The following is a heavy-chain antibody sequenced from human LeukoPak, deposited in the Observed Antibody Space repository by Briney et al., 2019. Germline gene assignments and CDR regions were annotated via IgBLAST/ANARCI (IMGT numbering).Heavy chain of an antibody. D-gene: IGHD2-21*02. J-gene: IGHJ3*02. CDR3: ARTCGGDCYFQEAFDI. CDR1: GGSISSGGYS. CDR2: IYHSGST. Sequence: SQTLSLTCAVSGGSISSGGYSWSWSRQPPGKGLEWIGYIYHSGSTYYNPSLKSRVTISVDRSKNQFSLKLSSVTAADTAVYYCARTCGGDCYFQEAFDIRGQGTMVTVYS. V-gene: IGHV4-30-2*01.